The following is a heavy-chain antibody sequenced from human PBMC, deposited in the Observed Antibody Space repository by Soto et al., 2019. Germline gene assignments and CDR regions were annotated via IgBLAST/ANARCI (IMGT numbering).Heavy chain of an antibody. V-gene: IGHV3-11*01. CDR3: ARERARVFDS. J-gene: IGHJ4*02. Sequence: QVQLVESGGGLVKPGGSLRLSCAASGFTFSDYYMSWIRQAPGKGLEWLSYISISGGTIYYADSVKGRFSISRDNAKTSLYLQLSSLRAEDTAVYFCARERARVFDSWGQGTLVTVSS. CDR2: ISISGGTI. CDR1: GFTFSDYY.